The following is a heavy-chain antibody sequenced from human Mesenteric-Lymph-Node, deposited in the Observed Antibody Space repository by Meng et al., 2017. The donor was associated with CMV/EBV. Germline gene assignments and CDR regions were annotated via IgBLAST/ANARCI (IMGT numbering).Heavy chain of an antibody. D-gene: IGHD4-17*01. Sequence: GGSLRLSCAASGFTFSSYWMSWVRQAPGKGLEWVANIKQDGSEKYYVDSVKGRFTISRDNAKNTLFLQMNSLRAEDTAVYYCARAVEGYGDLYFDFWGQGTLVTVSS. CDR1: GFTFSSYW. J-gene: IGHJ4*02. CDR3: ARAVEGYGDLYFDF. CDR2: IKQDGSEK. V-gene: IGHV3-7*01.